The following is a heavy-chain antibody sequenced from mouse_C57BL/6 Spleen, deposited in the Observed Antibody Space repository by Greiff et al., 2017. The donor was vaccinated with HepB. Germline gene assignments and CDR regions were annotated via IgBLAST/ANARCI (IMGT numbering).Heavy chain of an antibody. CDR1: GYTFTSYW. CDR3: AIYGNYVDFDV. Sequence: QVQLQQPGAELVKPGASVKLSCKASGYTFTSYWMQWVKPRPGQGLEWIGEIDPSDSYTNYNQKFKGKATLTVDTSSSTAYIQLSSLTSEDSAVYYCAIYGNYVDFDVWGTGTTVTVSS. J-gene: IGHJ1*03. V-gene: IGHV1-50*01. CDR2: IDPSDSYT. D-gene: IGHD2-1*01.